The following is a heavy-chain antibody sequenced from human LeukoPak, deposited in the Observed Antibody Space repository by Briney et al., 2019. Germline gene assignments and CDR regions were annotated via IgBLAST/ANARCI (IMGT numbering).Heavy chain of an antibody. CDR3: ARGSFPGIVVVTAITGFDAFDI. Sequence: PGGSLRLSCAASAFIFDDYAMHWVRQAPGKGLEWVSGINWNSGRTVYADSVKGRFTISRDNAKNSLYLQMNSLRAEDTAVYYCARGSFPGIVVVTAITGFDAFDIWGQGTMVTVSS. CDR2: INWNSGRT. D-gene: IGHD2-21*02. CDR1: AFIFDDYA. J-gene: IGHJ3*02. V-gene: IGHV3-9*01.